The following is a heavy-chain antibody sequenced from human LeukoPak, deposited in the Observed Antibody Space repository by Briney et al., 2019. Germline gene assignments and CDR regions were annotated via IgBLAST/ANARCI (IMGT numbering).Heavy chain of an antibody. Sequence: SETLSLTCTVSDYSISSGYYWGWIRQPPGKGLEWTGSIFQSGHTYYSPSLKSRVTISVDTSNNRFSLSLRAVTAADTAIYYCARDTRTAQGFDYWGQGILVTVSS. CDR1: DYSISSGYY. CDR2: IFQSGHT. J-gene: IGHJ4*02. D-gene: IGHD2-15*01. CDR3: ARDTRTAQGFDY. V-gene: IGHV4-38-2*02.